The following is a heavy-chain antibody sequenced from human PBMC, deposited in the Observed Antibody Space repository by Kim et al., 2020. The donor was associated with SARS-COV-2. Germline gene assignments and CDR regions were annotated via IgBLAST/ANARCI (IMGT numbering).Heavy chain of an antibody. V-gene: IGHV4-31*02. CDR3: ARLHHYYGSGGKYYFDD. D-gene: IGHD3-10*01. Sequence: LKSRVTISVNTSKNQFSLKLSSVTATDTALYYCARLHHYYGSGGKYYFDDWGQGTLVTVSS. J-gene: IGHJ4*02.